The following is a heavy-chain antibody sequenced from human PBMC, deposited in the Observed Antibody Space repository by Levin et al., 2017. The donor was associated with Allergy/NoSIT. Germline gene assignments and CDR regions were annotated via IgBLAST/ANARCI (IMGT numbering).Heavy chain of an antibody. Sequence: TSSETLSLTFAVSGGSISSGGYSWSWIRQPPGKGLEWIGNIYLSGSTNDNPSLKSRVTMSVDRSKNQFSLKLSYVTAADTAVYYCARVAGYSYGYYFDYWGPGTLVTVSS. CDR2: IYLSGST. CDR3: ARVAGYSYGYYFDY. CDR1: GGSISSGGYS. D-gene: IGHD5-18*01. J-gene: IGHJ4*02. V-gene: IGHV4-30-2*01.